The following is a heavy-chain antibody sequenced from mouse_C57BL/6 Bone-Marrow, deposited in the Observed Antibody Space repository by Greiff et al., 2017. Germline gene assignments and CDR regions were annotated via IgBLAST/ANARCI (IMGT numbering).Heavy chain of an antibody. V-gene: IGHV1-64*01. J-gene: IGHJ4*01. CDR1: GYTFTSYW. CDR2: IHPNSGST. D-gene: IGHD2-3*01. CDR3: ARSRWLLKMDY. Sequence: QVQLQQPGAELVKPGASVKLSCKASGYTFTSYWMHWVKQRPGQGLEWIGMIHPNSGSTNYNEKFKSKATLTVDKSSSTAYMQLSSLTSEDSAVYYCARSRWLLKMDYWGQGTSVTVSS.